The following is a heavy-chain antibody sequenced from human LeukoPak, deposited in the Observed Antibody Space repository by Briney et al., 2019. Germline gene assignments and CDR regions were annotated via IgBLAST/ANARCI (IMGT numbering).Heavy chain of an antibody. CDR1: GGSISNYY. CDR2: IYYSGST. CDR3: ARGDSGGITAYSNYLFDY. Sequence: SETLSLTCTVSGGSISNYYWSWIRQPPGEGLEWIGYIYYSGSTNYNPSLRSRVTISIDTSKNQFSLSLTSVTAADTAVYYCARGDSGGITAYSNYLFDYWGQGTLVAVSS. D-gene: IGHD4-11*01. V-gene: IGHV4-59*08. J-gene: IGHJ4*02.